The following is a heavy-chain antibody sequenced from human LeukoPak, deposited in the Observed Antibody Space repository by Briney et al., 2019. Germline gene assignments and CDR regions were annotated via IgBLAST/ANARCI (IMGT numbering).Heavy chain of an antibody. CDR3: ARVWTRRYRGMDV. CDR2: INPSGGST. CDR1: GYTFTSYY. Sequence: ASVRVSCKASGYTFTSYYMHWVRQAPGQGLEWMGIINPSGGSTSYAQKFQGRVTMTRDTSTSTVYMELSSLRSEDTAVYYCARVWTRRYRGMDVWGQGTTVTVSS. J-gene: IGHJ6*02. D-gene: IGHD1-1*01. V-gene: IGHV1-46*01.